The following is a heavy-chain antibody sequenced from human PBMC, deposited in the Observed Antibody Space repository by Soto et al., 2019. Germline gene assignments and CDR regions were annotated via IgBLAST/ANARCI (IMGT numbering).Heavy chain of an antibody. D-gene: IGHD3-10*01. J-gene: IGHJ4*02. V-gene: IGHV3-23*01. CDR3: AKVLSKNYYYPFDF. Sequence: GALRLSCTASGFTFSDYAMAWVRQAPWKGLEWVSTISGGSSVTYYGDSVKGRFTISRDNAKKTLFLQLNRLSAEDTATYYCAKVLSKNYYYPFDFWGQGTQVTVSS. CDR2: ISGGSSVT. CDR1: GFTFSDYA.